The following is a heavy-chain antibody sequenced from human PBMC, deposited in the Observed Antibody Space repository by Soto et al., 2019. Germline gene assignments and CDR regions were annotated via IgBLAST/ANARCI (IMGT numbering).Heavy chain of an antibody. V-gene: IGHV4-59*01. Sequence: SETLSLTCTVSGGSISSYYWSWIRQPPGKGLEWIGYIYYSGSTNYNPSLKSRVTISVDTSKNQFSLKLSSVTAADTAVYYCAGAELITFFGGVTENWSAPWGQGPLATVSS. CDR3: AGAELITFFGGVTENWSAP. J-gene: IGHJ5*02. D-gene: IGHD3-3*01. CDR1: GGSISSYY. CDR2: IYYSGST.